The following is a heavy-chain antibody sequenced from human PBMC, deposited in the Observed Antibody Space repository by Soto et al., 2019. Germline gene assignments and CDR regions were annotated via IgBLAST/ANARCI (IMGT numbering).Heavy chain of an antibody. J-gene: IGHJ4*02. D-gene: IGHD3-22*01. V-gene: IGHV1-69*13. CDR3: AKVKYDSSGYYRNFDY. Sequence: SVKVSCKASVGSFSSYAISWVRQAPGQGLEWVGGIIPRFGTANYAQKFQGRVTITADESTSTAYMELSSLRSEDTAMYYCAKVKYDSSGYYRNFDYWGQGTLVTVSS. CDR1: VGSFSSYA. CDR2: IIPRFGTA.